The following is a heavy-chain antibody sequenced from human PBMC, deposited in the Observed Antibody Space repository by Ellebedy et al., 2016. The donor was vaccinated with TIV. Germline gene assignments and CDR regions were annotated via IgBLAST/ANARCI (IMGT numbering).Heavy chain of an antibody. D-gene: IGHD5-18*01. J-gene: IGHJ4*02. CDR1: GFTFSNAW. CDR2: IKSKTNGGAA. V-gene: IGHV3-15*01. CDR3: TTVYRYNYDSV. Sequence: GGSLRLSCAASGFTFSNAWMNWVRQAPGKGLEWVGRIKSKTNGGAADYAAPVKGRFTIARDDSKNTLYLQMNSLKTEDTAVYFCTTVYRYNYDSVWGQGTLVTVSS.